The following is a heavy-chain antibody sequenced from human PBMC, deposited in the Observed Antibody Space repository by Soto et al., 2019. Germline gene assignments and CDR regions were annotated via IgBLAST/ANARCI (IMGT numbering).Heavy chain of an antibody. CDR1: GYTLTKLS. J-gene: IGHJ6*02. CDR2: FDPEDGET. D-gene: IGHD5-12*01. V-gene: IGHV1-24*01. Sequence: ASVKVSCKVSGYTLTKLSMHWVRQAPGKGLEWMGGFDPEDGETIYAQKFQGRVTMTEDTSTDTAYMELSSLRSEDTAVYYCATMRPGKATLYYYYGMDVWGQGTTVTVSS. CDR3: ATMRPGKATLYYYYGMDV.